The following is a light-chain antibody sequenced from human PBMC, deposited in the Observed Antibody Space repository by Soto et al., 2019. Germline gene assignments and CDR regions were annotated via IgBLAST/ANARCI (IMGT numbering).Light chain of an antibody. V-gene: IGKV1-39*01. CDR1: QAISSF. Sequence: DIQMTQSPSSLSASVGDRVTITCRASQAISSFLNWYQQKPGKAPDLLIYAASTLQTGVPSRFSGNGSGTDFALTISSLRPEDFATYYCQQTYMLVVFSVVPGTKGDIK. J-gene: IGKJ3*01. CDR3: QQTYMLVVFS. CDR2: AAS.